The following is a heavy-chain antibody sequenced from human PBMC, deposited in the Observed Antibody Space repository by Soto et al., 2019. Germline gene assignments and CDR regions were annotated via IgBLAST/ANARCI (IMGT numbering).Heavy chain of an antibody. CDR1: GGSITSSY. J-gene: IGHJ6*02. CDR2: IYDTGISGYTPST. V-gene: IGHV4-59*01. Sequence: QVQLQESGPRLVKPSATLSLTCTVSGGSITSSYWSWIRRPPGKGLEWIAYIYDTGISGYTPSTSYNPSLKSRVTMSVDTSKSQFSLKLTSVTAADTAVYYCARGEDAFFYYGLDVWGQGITATVSS. CDR3: ARGEDAFFYYGLDV.